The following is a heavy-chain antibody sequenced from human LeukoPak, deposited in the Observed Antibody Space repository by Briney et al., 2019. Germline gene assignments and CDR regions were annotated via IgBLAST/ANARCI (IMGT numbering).Heavy chain of an antibody. CDR1: GYTFTSYG. D-gene: IGHD5-18*01. CDR2: IIPIFGTA. J-gene: IGHJ4*02. CDR3: ARENVDTAFDY. Sequence: SVKVSCKASGYTFTSYGISWVRQAPGQGLEWMGGIIPIFGTANYAQKFQGRVTITADESTSTAYMELSSLRSEDTAVYYCARENVDTAFDYWGQGTLVTVSS. V-gene: IGHV1-69*13.